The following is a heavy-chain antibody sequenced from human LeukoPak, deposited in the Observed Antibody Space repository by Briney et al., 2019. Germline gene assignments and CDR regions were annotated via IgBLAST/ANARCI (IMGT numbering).Heavy chain of an antibody. J-gene: IGHJ4*02. V-gene: IGHV3-74*01. CDR1: GFTFNNYW. CDR3: ASGILQWLSPNDY. Sequence: PGGSLRLSCAASGFTFNNYWIHWVRQVPGKGLVWVSRINNDGSSASYVDSVKGRFTISRDNSKNTLYLQMNSLRAEDTAVYYCASGILQWLSPNDYWGQGTLVTVSS. CDR2: INNDGSSA. D-gene: IGHD6-19*01.